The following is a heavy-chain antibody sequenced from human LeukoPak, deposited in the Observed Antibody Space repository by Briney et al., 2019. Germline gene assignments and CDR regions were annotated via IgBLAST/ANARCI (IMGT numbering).Heavy chain of an antibody. CDR1: GFTFSSYA. D-gene: IGHD3-22*01. CDR3: ARDGGAITMIVVVITGYPDY. J-gene: IGHJ4*02. Sequence: GGSLRLSCAASGFTFSSYAMHWVRQAPGKGLEWVAVITNDGSNKYYADSVKGRFTISRDNSKNTLYLQMNSLRAEDTAVYYCARDGGAITMIVVVITGYPDYWGQGTLVTVSS. CDR2: ITNDGSNK. V-gene: IGHV3-30-3*01.